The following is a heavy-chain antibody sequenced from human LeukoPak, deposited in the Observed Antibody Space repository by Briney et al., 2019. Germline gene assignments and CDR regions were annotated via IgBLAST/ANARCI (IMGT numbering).Heavy chain of an antibody. CDR3: ARVDTAMEIAY. D-gene: IGHD5-18*01. CDR1: GGSISSYY. V-gene: IGHV4-4*07. CDR2: IDTIVST. J-gene: IGHJ4*02. Sequence: PSETLSLTCTVSGGSISSYYWSWIRQPAGKGLEWIVRIDTIVSTNYNPSIKSRVTMSVDTSKNQSSLKLSSVTAADTAVYYCARVDTAMEIAYWGQGTLATVSS.